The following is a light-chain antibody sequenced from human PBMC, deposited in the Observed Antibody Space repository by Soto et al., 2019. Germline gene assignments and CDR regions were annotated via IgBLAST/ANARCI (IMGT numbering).Light chain of an antibody. J-gene: IGLJ1*01. CDR3: VAWDGSLNGYV. Sequence: QSVLTQPPSASGTPGQRVSISCSGRASDIGTNTVNWYQQFPGTAPKLLLHSNDQRPSGVPDRFSGSKSGTSASLAIRGLQSEDEADYYCVAWDGSLNGYVFGTGTKVTVL. CDR1: ASDIGTNT. V-gene: IGLV1-44*01. CDR2: SND.